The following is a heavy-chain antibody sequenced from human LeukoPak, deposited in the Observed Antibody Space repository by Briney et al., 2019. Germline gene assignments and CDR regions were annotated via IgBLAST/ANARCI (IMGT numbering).Heavy chain of an antibody. V-gene: IGHV3-48*01. CDR1: GFTFSSYA. D-gene: IGHD3-10*01. CDR2: INDRGRDI. J-gene: IGHJ4*02. CDR3: ARDRAWSSDY. Sequence: GGSLRLSCAASGFTFSSYAMSWVRQAPGKGLEWLSYINDRGRDIFYAHSVKGRFIISRDDSKNSLYLQMYGLGPEDTAVYYCARDRAWSSDYWGQGTLVTVPS.